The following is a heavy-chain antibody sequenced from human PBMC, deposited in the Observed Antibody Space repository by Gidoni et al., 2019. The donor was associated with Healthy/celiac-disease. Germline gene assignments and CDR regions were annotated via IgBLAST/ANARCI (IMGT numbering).Heavy chain of an antibody. V-gene: IGHV1-69*09. Sequence: QVQLVQSGAEVKKPGSSVQVSCKASGGTFSSYAISWVRQAPGQGLEWMGRIIPILGIANYAQKFQGRVTITADKSTSTAYMELSSLRSEDTAVYYCAREFFDSSGYRLAYYFDYWGQGTLVTVSS. J-gene: IGHJ4*02. CDR3: AREFFDSSGYRLAYYFDY. CDR1: GGTFSSYA. D-gene: IGHD3-22*01. CDR2: IIPILGIA.